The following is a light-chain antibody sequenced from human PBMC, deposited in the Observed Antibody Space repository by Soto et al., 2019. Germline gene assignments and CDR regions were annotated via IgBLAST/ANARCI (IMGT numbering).Light chain of an antibody. J-gene: IGKJ1*01. CDR1: QPISSY. CDR2: AAS. CDR3: QQSYTTLRT. V-gene: IGKV1-39*01. Sequence: DIQMTQSPSSLSASVGDRVTITCRESQPISSYLNWYQQKPGRAPNLLIYAASNLQSGVPSRFGGSGSGTDFTLTISSLQPEDFATYYCQQSYTTLRTFGQGTKVEIK.